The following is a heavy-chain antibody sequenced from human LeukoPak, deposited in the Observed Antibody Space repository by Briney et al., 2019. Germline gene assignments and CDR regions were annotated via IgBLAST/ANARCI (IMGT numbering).Heavy chain of an antibody. CDR3: ASNTYSGGWYYFDY. J-gene: IGHJ4*02. D-gene: IGHD6-19*01. Sequence: SVKVSCKASGGTFSSYAISWVRQAPGQGLEWMGGIIPIFGTANYAQKFQGRVTITADESTSTAYMELSSLRSEDTAVYYCASNTYSGGWYYFDYGGQGPLVTVPS. CDR1: GGTFSSYA. CDR2: IIPIFGTA. V-gene: IGHV1-69*13.